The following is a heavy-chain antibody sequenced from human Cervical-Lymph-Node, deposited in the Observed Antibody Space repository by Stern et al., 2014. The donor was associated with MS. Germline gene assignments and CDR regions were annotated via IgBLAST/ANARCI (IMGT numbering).Heavy chain of an antibody. CDR1: GFTFDDYA. Sequence: EVQLVESGGGLVQPGRSLRLSCAASGFTFDDYAMHWVRQAPGKGLEWVSGISWNSGSIGYADSVKGRFTISRDNAKNSLYLQMNSLRAEDTALYYCAKGYSSSSVWYFDLWGRGTLVTVSS. CDR2: ISWNSGSI. CDR3: AKGYSSSSVWYFDL. D-gene: IGHD6-6*01. J-gene: IGHJ2*01. V-gene: IGHV3-9*01.